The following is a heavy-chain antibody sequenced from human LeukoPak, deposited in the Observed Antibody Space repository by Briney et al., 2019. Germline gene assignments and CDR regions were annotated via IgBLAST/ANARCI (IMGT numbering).Heavy chain of an antibody. J-gene: IGHJ4*02. CDR3: ARGSYSSSLDY. V-gene: IGHV4-39*07. D-gene: IGHD6-13*01. Sequence: SETLSLTCTVSGDSISSGDYYWSWIRQPPGKGLEWIGEINHSGSTNYNPSLKSRVTISVDTSKNQFSLKLSSVTAADTAVYYCARGSYSSSLDYWGQGTLVTVSS. CDR2: INHSGST. CDR1: GDSISSGDYY.